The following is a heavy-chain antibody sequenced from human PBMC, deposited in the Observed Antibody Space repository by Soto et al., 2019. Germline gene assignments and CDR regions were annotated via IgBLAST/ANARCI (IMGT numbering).Heavy chain of an antibody. J-gene: IGHJ4*02. Sequence: VQLLESGGGLAQPGGSLGLSCAASGFTFSSYAMSWVRQAPGKGLEWVSAISGSGGSTYHADSVKGRFTISRDNSKNTLYLQMNSLRAEDTAVYYCAKEGYCSGGNCLGFDYWGQGSLVTVS. V-gene: IGHV3-23*01. CDR3: AKEGYCSGGNCLGFDY. D-gene: IGHD2-15*01. CDR2: ISGSGGST. CDR1: GFTFSSYA.